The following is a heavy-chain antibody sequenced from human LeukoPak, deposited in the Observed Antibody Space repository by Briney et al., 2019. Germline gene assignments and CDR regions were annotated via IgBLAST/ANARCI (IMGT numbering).Heavy chain of an antibody. D-gene: IGHD1-26*01. J-gene: IGHJ5*02. CDR3: ARHGRLGGSYSP. CDR2: IYYSGST. Sequence: SETLSLTCTVSGGSISSSSYYWGWIRQPPGKGLEWIGSIYYSGSTYYNPSLKSRVTISVDTSKNQFSLKLSSVTAADTAAYYCARHGRLGGSYSPWGQGTLVTVSS. CDR1: GGSISSSSYY. V-gene: IGHV4-39*07.